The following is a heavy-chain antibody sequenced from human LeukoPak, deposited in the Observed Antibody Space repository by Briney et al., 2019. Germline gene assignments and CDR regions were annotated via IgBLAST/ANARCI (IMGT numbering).Heavy chain of an antibody. D-gene: IGHD4-17*01. CDR3: ARERTSYGDYGKFDY. CDR1: GFTFSDYY. CDR2: ISSSSSTI. V-gene: IGHV3-11*04. Sequence: GGSLRLSCAASGFTFSDYYMSWIRQAPGKGLEWVSYISSSSSTIYYADSVKGRFTISRDNAKNSLYLQMNSLRAEDTAVYYCARERTSYGDYGKFDYWGQGTLVTVSS. J-gene: IGHJ4*02.